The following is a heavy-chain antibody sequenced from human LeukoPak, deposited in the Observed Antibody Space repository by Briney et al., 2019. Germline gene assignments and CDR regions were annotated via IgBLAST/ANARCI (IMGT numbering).Heavy chain of an antibody. V-gene: IGHV4-34*01. CDR2: INHSGST. CDR1: GGSFSGYY. Sequence: PSETLSLTCAVYGGSFSGYYWSWIRQPPGKGLEWIGEINHSGSTNYNPSLKSRVTISVDTSKNQFSLKLSSVTAADTAVYYCARASGYSYVVYYMDVWGKGTTVTVPS. J-gene: IGHJ6*03. CDR3: ARASGYSYVVYYMDV. D-gene: IGHD5-18*01.